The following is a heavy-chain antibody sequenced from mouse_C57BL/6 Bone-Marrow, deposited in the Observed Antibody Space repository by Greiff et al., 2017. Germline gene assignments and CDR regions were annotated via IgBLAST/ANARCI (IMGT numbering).Heavy chain of an antibody. V-gene: IGHV1-54*01. CDR2: INPGSGGT. Sequence: QVHVKQPGAELVRPGTSVKVSCKASGYAFTNYLIEWVKQRPGQGLEWIGVINPGSGGTNYNEKFKGKATLTADKSSSTAYMQLSSLTSEDSAVDFCARTPSESCCYFDYWGQGTTLTVSS. J-gene: IGHJ2*01. D-gene: IGHD3-3*01. CDR1: GYAFTNYL. CDR3: ARTPSESCCYFDY.